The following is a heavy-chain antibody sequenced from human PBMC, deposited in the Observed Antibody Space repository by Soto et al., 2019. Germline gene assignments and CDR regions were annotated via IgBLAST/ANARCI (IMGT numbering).Heavy chain of an antibody. Sequence: QAQVVQSGAEVRKPGSSVKLSCKASEGTFNSYAIAWVRQAPGQGLEWMGGIIPYYNTLNYAQKFQDRVTITADDATNTVYMELSSLRSDDTAVYFCSSGASRWYPYFFDSWAQGTLVTVSS. CDR2: IIPYYNTL. J-gene: IGHJ4*02. D-gene: IGHD6-13*01. CDR3: SSGASRWYPYFFDS. V-gene: IGHV1-69*01. CDR1: EGTFNSYA.